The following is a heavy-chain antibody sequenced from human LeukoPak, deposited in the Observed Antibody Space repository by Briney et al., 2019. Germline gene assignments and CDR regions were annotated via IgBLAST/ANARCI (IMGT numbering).Heavy chain of an antibody. D-gene: IGHD1-20*01. CDR1: GGSISSGGYS. CDR2: IYHSGST. J-gene: IGHJ3*02. Sequence: SETLSLTCAVSGGSISSGGYSWSWTRQPPGKGLEWIGYIYHSGSTYYNPSLKSRVAISVDRSKNQFSLELSSVTAADTAVYYCARYNWNDHAFDIWGQGTMVTVSS. CDR3: ARYNWNDHAFDI. V-gene: IGHV4-30-2*01.